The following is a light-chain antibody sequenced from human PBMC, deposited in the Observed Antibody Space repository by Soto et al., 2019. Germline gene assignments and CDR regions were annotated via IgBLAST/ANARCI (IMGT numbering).Light chain of an antibody. CDR2: GAS. V-gene: IGKV3-15*01. CDR3: QQYYNWPPRIT. J-gene: IGKJ5*01. CDR1: QSVSSN. Sequence: EIVVTQSPATLSVSPGERATLSCRASQSVSSNFAWYQQKPGQAPRLLIYGASTRASGLPARFSGSGSGTEFTLTISSLQSEEFAGYYCQQYYNWPPRITFGQGTRLEIK.